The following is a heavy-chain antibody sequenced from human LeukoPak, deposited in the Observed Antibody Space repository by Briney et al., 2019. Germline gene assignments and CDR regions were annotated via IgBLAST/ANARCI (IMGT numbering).Heavy chain of an antibody. CDR3: ASSHDSSGND. Sequence: GGSLRLSCVASGFNFSSYWMAWVRQAPGKGLEWVANIKYVGSLKFYVDSVKGRFTISRDNAKNSLYLEMNSLRADDTAVYFCASSHDSSGNDWGQGTMVTVSS. D-gene: IGHD3-22*01. CDR1: GFNFSSYW. CDR2: IKYVGSLK. V-gene: IGHV3-7*01. J-gene: IGHJ4*02.